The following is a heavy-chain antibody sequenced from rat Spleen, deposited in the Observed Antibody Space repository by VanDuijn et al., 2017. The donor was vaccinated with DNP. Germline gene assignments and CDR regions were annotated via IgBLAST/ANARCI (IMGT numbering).Heavy chain of an antibody. J-gene: IGHJ2*01. CDR3: ARRKNYGLSYYFDY. CDR1: GFTFSDYN. D-gene: IGHD1-6*01. CDR2: IIYDGSSA. V-gene: IGHV5-7*01. Sequence: EVQLVESGGGLVQPGRSLKLSCAASGFTFSDYNMAWVRQAPKKGLEWVATIIYDGSSAFYGDSVKGRFTISRDDAKNTLYLQMDSLRSEDTATYYCARRKNYGLSYYFDYWGQGVMVTVSS.